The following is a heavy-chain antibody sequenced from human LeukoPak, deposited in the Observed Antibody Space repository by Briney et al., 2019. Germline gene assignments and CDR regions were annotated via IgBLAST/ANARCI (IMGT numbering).Heavy chain of an antibody. CDR3: AKVGGRRAAFRVY. D-gene: IGHD6-25*01. CDR2: IRYDGSNK. Sequence: GGSLRLSCAASGFIFSSYGMHWVRQAPGKGLEWVAFIRYDGSNKYYADSVKGRFTISRDNSKNTLYLQMNSLRAEDTAVYYCAKVGGRRAAFRVYWGQGTLVTVSS. V-gene: IGHV3-30*02. CDR1: GFIFSSYG. J-gene: IGHJ4*02.